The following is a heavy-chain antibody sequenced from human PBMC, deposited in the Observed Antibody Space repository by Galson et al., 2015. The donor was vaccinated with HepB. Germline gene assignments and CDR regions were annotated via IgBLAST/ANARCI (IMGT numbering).Heavy chain of an antibody. Sequence: SLRLSCAASGFTFSSYGMHWVRQAPGKGLEWVAVISYDGSNKYYADSVKGRFTISRDSSKNTLYLQMNSLRAEDTAVYYCAKVWGGLLTKFDYWGQGTLVTVSS. CDR3: AKVWGGLLTKFDY. V-gene: IGHV3-30*18. J-gene: IGHJ4*02. CDR1: GFTFSSYG. CDR2: ISYDGSNK. D-gene: IGHD2-21*02.